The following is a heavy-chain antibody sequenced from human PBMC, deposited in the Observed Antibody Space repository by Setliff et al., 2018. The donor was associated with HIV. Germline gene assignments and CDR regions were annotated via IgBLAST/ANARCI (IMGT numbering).Heavy chain of an antibody. CDR1: AFTFSNYN. V-gene: IGHV3-30*04. Sequence: GSLRLSCAASAFTFSNYNIHWVRQAPGKGLEWVAFISYDGNKKYYADSVKGRFTISRDNSKNTLYLQMDSLRTEDTAVYYCASHFGYCSSTSCEGYWGQGALVTVSS. CDR3: ASHFGYCSSTSCEGY. CDR2: ISYDGNKK. D-gene: IGHD2-2*01. J-gene: IGHJ4*02.